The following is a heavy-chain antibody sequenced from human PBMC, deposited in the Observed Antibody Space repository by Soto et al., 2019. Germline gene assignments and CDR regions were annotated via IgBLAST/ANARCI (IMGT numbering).Heavy chain of an antibody. CDR1: GGSFSGYY. D-gene: IGHD3-16*02. J-gene: IGHJ6*03. CDR3: ARGPYIWGSYRSKYYYYYMDV. V-gene: IGHV4-34*01. Sequence: SETLSLTCAVYGGSFSGYYWSWIRQPPGKGLEWIGEINHSGSTNYNPSLKSRVTISVDTSKNQFSLKLSSVTAADTAVYYCARGPYIWGSYRSKYYYYYMDVWGKGTTVTVSS. CDR2: INHSGST.